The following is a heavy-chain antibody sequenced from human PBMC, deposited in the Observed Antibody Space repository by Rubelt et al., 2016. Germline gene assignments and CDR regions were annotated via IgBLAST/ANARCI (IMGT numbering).Heavy chain of an antibody. V-gene: IGHV4-59*12. Sequence: QVQLQESGPGLVKPSETLSLTCTVSGGSISSYYWSWIRQPPGKGLEWIGYIYYSGSTNYNPSLKSRVTISLCTSKNQFSLKMTSVTAADTAVYYCARDPGAYNWFDTWGQGSLVTVSS. D-gene: IGHD1-26*01. J-gene: IGHJ5*02. CDR1: GGSISSYY. CDR3: ARDPGAYNWFDT. CDR2: IYYSGST.